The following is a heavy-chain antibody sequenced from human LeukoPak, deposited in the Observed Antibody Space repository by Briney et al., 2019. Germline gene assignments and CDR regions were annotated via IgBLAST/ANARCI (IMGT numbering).Heavy chain of an antibody. CDR3: TTLPSATYYYGSGSSFYYFYYYMDV. V-gene: IGHV3-15*01. D-gene: IGHD3-10*01. CDR1: GFTFSNAW. J-gene: IGHJ6*03. CDR2: IKSKTDGGTT. Sequence: GGSLRLSCAASGFTFSNAWMSWVRQAPRKGLEWVGRIKSKTDGGTTDYAAPVKGRFTISRDDSKNTLYLQMNSLKTEDTAVYYCTTLPSATYYYGSGSSFYYFYYYMDVWGKGTTVTVSS.